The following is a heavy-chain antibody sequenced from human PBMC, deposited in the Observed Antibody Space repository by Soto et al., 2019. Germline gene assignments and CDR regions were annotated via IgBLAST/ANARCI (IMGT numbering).Heavy chain of an antibody. CDR1: GGTFSSYA. Sequence: QVQLVQSGAEVKKPGSSVKVSCKASGGTFSSYAISWVRQAPGQGLEWMGGIIPIFGTANYAQKFQGRVTXPPEQSXXTAYMELSSLRSEDTAVYYCARHVPAAGYHDGMDVWGQGTTVTVSS. CDR3: ARHVPAAGYHDGMDV. J-gene: IGHJ6*02. D-gene: IGHD6-19*01. V-gene: IGHV1-69*05. CDR2: IIPIFGTA.